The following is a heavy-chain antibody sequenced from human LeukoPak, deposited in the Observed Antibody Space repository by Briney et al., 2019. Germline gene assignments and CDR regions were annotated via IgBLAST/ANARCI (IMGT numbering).Heavy chain of an antibody. J-gene: IGHJ4*02. V-gene: IGHV4-39*07. CDR3: ARDILATSIAAPYY. CDR1: GASMSNYY. D-gene: IGHD6-13*01. Sequence: SETLSLTCNVSGASMSNYYWVWIRQPPGKGLEWIGSIYHSGTTYSGSTYYNPSLKSRVTISLDTSKNQFSLRLSSVNAADTAVYYCARDILATSIAAPYYWGQGTLVTVSS. CDR2: IYHSGTTYSGST.